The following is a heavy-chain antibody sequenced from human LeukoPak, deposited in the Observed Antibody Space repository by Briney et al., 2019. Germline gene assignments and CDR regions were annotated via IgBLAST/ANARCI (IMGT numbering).Heavy chain of an antibody. V-gene: IGHV1-8*01. CDR2: MNPNSGKT. CDR1: GYTFTSYD. D-gene: IGHD3-9*01. Sequence: ASVKVSCKASGYTFTSYDINWVRQATGQGLEWMGWMNPNSGKTGYAQKFQGRVTMTRNTSISTAYMELSSLRSEDTAVYYCARVELRYFDWLPGADYYYYYGMDVWGQGTTVTVSS. CDR3: ARVELRYFDWLPGADYYYYYGMDV. J-gene: IGHJ6*02.